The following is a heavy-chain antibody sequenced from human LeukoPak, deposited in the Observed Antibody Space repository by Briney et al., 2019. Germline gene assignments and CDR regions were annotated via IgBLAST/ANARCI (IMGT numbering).Heavy chain of an antibody. CDR2: IYTSGTT. J-gene: IGHJ6*02. V-gene: IGHV4-61*09. CDR3: ARNWGAAGWSNYYGMDV. CDR1: GVSINSGSFY. D-gene: IGHD7-27*01. Sequence: SETLSLTCTVSGVSINSGSFYWNWIRQSAGKGLEWIGHIYTSGTTNCNPSLKSRVTISLDTSKNQFSLKLNSVTAADTAVYFCARNWGAAGWSNYYGMDVWGQGTTVIVPS.